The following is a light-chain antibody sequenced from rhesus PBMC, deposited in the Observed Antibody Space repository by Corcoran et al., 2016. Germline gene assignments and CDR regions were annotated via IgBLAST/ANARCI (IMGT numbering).Light chain of an antibody. J-gene: IGKJ2*01. V-gene: IGKV1-69*01. Sequence: DIQMTQSPSSLSASVGDRVTITCRASQDISNWLAWYQQKPGKAPKLLIYRASNLETGVPSRFSGSGAGTDFTLTISSLQPEDFATYYCLQYSSSPYSFGQGTKVEIK. CDR3: LQYSSSPYS. CDR1: QDISNW. CDR2: RAS.